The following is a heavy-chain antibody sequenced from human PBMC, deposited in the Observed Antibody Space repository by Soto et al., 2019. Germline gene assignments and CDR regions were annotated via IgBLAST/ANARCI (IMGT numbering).Heavy chain of an antibody. D-gene: IGHD2-8*01. Sequence: ASVKCSCKASGYTFTSYDINWVRQATGQGLEWMGWMNPNSGNTGYAQKFQGRVTMTRNTSISTAYMELSSLRSEDTAVYYCARNIVLMVYAIPYYYYYGMDVWGQGTTVTVSS. V-gene: IGHV1-8*01. J-gene: IGHJ6*02. CDR1: GYTFTSYD. CDR2: MNPNSGNT. CDR3: ARNIVLMVYAIPYYYYYGMDV.